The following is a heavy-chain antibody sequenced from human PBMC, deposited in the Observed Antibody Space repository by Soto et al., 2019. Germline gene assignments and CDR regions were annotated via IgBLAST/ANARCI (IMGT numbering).Heavy chain of an antibody. CDR1: GYTFTSYG. V-gene: IGHV1-18*01. CDR2: ISAYNGNT. Sequence: ASVKVSCKAAGYTFTSYGISWVRQAPGQGLEWMGWISAYNGNTNYAQKLQGRVTMTTDTSTSTAYMELRSLRSDDTAVYYCARPNGVVDSTYYYYYGMDVWGQGTTVTVSS. J-gene: IGHJ6*02. CDR3: ARPNGVVDSTYYYYYGMDV. D-gene: IGHD2-15*01.